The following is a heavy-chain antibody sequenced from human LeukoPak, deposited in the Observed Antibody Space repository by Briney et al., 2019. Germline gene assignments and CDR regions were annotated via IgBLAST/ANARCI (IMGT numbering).Heavy chain of an antibody. CDR2: ISSVGDTI. Sequence: GGSLRLSCAASGFTFSSYEMNWVRQAPGKGLEWVSYISSVGDTIYYVDSVKGRFTISRDNAKNSLYLQMNSLRAEDTAVYYCAREGAVPGTLTLDTWGQGTLVTVSS. J-gene: IGHJ5*02. V-gene: IGHV3-48*03. CDR1: GFTFSSYE. D-gene: IGHD6-19*01. CDR3: AREGAVPGTLTLDT.